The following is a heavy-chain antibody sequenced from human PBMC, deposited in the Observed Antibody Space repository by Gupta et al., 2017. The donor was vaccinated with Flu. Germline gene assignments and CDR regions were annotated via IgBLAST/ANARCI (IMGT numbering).Heavy chain of an antibody. CDR1: GFNFFSYG. Sequence: QVQLVESGGGVVQPGSSLRLSCPASGFNFFSYGMHWVRQAPGKGLEWVAVIWYDGSSEFYADSVKGRFSISRDNSKNTLYLQMNNLRAEDSGLYYCARDKVMRSVIIDHWGPGAQVTVSS. CDR2: IWYDGSSE. V-gene: IGHV3-33*01. D-gene: IGHD2-21*01. J-gene: IGHJ4*02. CDR3: ARDKVMRSVIIDH.